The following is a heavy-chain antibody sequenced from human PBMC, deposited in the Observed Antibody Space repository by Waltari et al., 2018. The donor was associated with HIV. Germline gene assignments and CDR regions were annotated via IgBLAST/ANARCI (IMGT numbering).Heavy chain of an antibody. CDR1: GFTVSNYA. Sequence: EVQLLESGGGLVQPGGSLRLSCAASGFTVSNYAVNWVSQAPGKGLEWVSAISCSVYSTNYAESVNGRFTISRDNSKNKLYLQMNSLRAEDTAVYFCVKEHQYSHTWYSFYGMDVWGQGTTVTVSS. CDR3: VKEHQYSHTWYSFYGMDV. D-gene: IGHD6-13*01. V-gene: IGHV3-23*01. J-gene: IGHJ6*02. CDR2: ISCSVYST.